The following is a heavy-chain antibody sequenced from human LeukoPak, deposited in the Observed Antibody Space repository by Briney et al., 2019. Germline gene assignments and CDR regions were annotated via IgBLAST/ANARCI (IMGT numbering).Heavy chain of an antibody. V-gene: IGHV3-23*01. D-gene: IGHD6-13*01. CDR3: AKAAIGSSWYRYYYYYYMDV. CDR2: ISGSGGST. CDR1: GFTFSRYA. J-gene: IGHJ6*03. Sequence: GGSLRLSXAASGFTFSRYAMSWVRQAPGKGVEWVSAISGSGGSTYYADSVKGRLTISTDNSKNTLYLQMNSLRAEDTAVYYCAKAAIGSSWYRYYYYYYMDVWGKGTTVTVSS.